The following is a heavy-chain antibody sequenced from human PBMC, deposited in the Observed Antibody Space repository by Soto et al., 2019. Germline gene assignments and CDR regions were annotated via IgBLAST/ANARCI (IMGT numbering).Heavy chain of an antibody. V-gene: IGHV1-24*01. CDR2: FDPEDGET. CDR3: ATNVDEYDSSGYYWGAYYYGMDV. D-gene: IGHD3-22*01. CDR1: GYTLTELS. Sequence: GASVKVSCKVSGYTLTELSMHWVRQAPGKGLEWMGGFDPEDGETIYAQKFQGRVTMTEDTSTDTAYMELSSLRSEDTAVYYCATNVDEYDSSGYYWGAYYYGMDVWGQGTTVTISS. J-gene: IGHJ6*02.